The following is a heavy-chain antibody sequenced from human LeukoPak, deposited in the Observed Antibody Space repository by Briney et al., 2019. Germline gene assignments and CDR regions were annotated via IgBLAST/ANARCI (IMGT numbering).Heavy chain of an antibody. CDR3: ARAEYYGSGSYYNVGYYMDV. D-gene: IGHD3-10*01. CDR2: IGGSGGST. Sequence: GGSLRLSCAASGFTFSSHAMGWVRQAPGKGLEWVSAIGGSGGSTYYADSVKGRFTISRDNSKNTLYLQMNSLRAEDTALYYCARAEYYGSGSYYNVGYYMDVWGKGTTVTVSS. CDR1: GFTFSSHA. J-gene: IGHJ6*03. V-gene: IGHV3-23*01.